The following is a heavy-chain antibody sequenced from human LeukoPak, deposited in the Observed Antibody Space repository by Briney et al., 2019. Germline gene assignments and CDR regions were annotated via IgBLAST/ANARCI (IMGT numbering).Heavy chain of an antibody. J-gene: IGHJ3*02. Sequence: SETLSLTCTVSGGSISSSSYYWGWVRQPPGKGLEWIGSIYYSGSTYYNPSLKSRVTISVDTSKNQFSLKLSSVTAADTAVYYCARLVINCSGGSCYSGGAFDIWGQGTMVTVSS. CDR2: IYYSGST. V-gene: IGHV4-39*07. CDR3: ARLVINCSGGSCYSGGAFDI. D-gene: IGHD2-15*01. CDR1: GGSISSSSYY.